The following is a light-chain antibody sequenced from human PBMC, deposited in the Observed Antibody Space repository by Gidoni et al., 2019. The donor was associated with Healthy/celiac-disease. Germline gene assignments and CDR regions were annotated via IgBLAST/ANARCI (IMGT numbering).Light chain of an antibody. V-gene: IGKV4-1*01. CDR2: WAS. Sequence: DIVMTQSPDSLAVSLGERATINCKSSQSVLYSSNNKNYLAWYQQKPGQPPKLLIYWASTRESGVPDRVSGSGSGTDFTLNISSLQAEDVAVYYCQQYYSTPLLTFGGXTKVEIK. CDR3: QQYYSTPLLT. CDR1: QSVLYSSNNKNY. J-gene: IGKJ4*01.